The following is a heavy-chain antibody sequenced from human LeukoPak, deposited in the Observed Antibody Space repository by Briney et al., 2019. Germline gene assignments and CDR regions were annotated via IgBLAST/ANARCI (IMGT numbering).Heavy chain of an antibody. CDR2: IYSGGSI. CDR3: ARGGYCSSTSCLLDY. D-gene: IGHD2-2*01. J-gene: IGHJ4*02. V-gene: IGHV3-66*01. Sequence: PGGSLRLSCAASGFTVNTNYMSWVRQAPGKGPEWVSVIYSGGSIYYADSVKDRFTISRDNSKNTLYLQMNSLRAEDTAVYYCARGGYCSSTSCLLDYWGQGTLVTVSS. CDR1: GFTVNTNY.